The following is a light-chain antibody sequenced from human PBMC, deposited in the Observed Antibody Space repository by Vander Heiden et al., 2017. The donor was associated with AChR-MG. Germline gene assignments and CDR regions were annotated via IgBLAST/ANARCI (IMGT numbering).Light chain of an antibody. Sequence: QSALTQPASVSGSPGQSTTISGTGTSSDVGGYNYVAWYQQHPGTAPKLIIYDVNKGPSGVSNRFSGSKSGNTASLTISGLQAEDEADYYCSSYAGSGTLYVFGPGTKVTVL. CDR1: SSDVGGYNY. CDR2: DVN. CDR3: SSYAGSGTLYV. J-gene: IGLJ1*01. V-gene: IGLV2-14*01.